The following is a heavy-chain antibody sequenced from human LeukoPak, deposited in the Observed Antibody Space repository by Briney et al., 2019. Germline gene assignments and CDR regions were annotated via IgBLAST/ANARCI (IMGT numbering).Heavy chain of an antibody. CDR2: ISGSSGRT. V-gene: IGHV3-23*01. CDR3: AKGPLTEVARTTWDY. J-gene: IGHJ4*02. D-gene: IGHD6-19*01. CDR1: GFTFSGHA. Sequence: GGSLRLSCAASGFTFSGHAMSWVRQAPVKGLEWVSAISGSSGRTYYADSVKGRFTISRDNSKNTLYLQMNSLRAEDTAVYYCAKGPLTEVARTTWDYWGQGTPVTVSS.